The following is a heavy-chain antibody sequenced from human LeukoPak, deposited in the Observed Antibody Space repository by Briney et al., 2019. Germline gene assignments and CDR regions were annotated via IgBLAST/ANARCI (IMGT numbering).Heavy chain of an antibody. Sequence: SETLSLTCTVSGGSISSYYWSWIRQPPGKGLEWIGYIYYSGSTNYNPSLKSRVTISVDTSKNQFSLKLSSVTAADTAVYYCARLDVTLAATRSADWFDPWGQQPWSPSPQ. D-gene: IGHD2-15*01. CDR3: ARLDVTLAATRSADWFDP. CDR1: GGSISSYY. CDR2: IYYSGST. V-gene: IGHV4-59*08. J-gene: IGHJ5*02.